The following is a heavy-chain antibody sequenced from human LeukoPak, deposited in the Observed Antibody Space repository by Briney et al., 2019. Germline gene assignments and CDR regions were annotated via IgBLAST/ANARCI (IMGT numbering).Heavy chain of an antibody. Sequence: GASVKVSCKASGYTFTSYYMHWVRQAPGEGLEWMGIINPSGGSTSYAQKFQGRVTMTRDMSTSTVYMELSSLRSEDTAVYYRARVAAEVVGVPGAIGFGWLRRDYYYMDVWGKGTTVTVSS. V-gene: IGHV1-46*01. D-gene: IGHD2-2*02. J-gene: IGHJ6*03. CDR1: GYTFTSYY. CDR2: INPSGGST. CDR3: ARVAAEVVGVPGAIGFGWLRRDYYYMDV.